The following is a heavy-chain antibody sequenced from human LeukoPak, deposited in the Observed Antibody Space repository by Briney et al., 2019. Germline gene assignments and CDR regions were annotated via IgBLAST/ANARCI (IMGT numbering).Heavy chain of an antibody. J-gene: IGHJ4*02. V-gene: IGHV4-38-2*02. CDR3: TGTTEGSDY. CDR1: GYSISSGYY. D-gene: IGHD1-7*01. CDR2: IYHSGST. Sequence: PSETLSLTCTVSGYSISSGYYWGWIRQPPGKGLEWIGSIYHSGSTYYNPSLKSRVTISVDTSKNQFSLKLSSVTAADTAVYYCTGTTEGSDYWGQGTLVTVSS.